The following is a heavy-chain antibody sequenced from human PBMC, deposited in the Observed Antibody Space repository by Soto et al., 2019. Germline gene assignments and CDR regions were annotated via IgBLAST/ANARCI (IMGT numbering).Heavy chain of an antibody. D-gene: IGHD3-22*01. CDR3: ARDRYYDNSCRYYYYYGMDV. V-gene: IGHV4-59*01. CDR2: IFYSGST. J-gene: IGHJ6*02. CDR1: GTSINSYY. Sequence: SETLSLTCTVSGTSINSYYWSWIRQPPGKGLEWIGYIFYSGSTNYNPSLKSRVTVSVDTSKNQFSLKLSSVTAADTAVYYCARDRYYDNSCRYYYYYGMDVWGQGTTVTVSS.